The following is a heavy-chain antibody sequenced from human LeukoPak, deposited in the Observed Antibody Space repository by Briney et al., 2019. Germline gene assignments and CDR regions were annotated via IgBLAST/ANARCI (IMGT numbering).Heavy chain of an antibody. CDR1: GYTFTSYG. Sequence: ASVKVSCKASGYTFTSYGISWVRQAPGQGLEWMGWISAYNGNTSYAQKLQGRVTMTTDTSTSTAYMELRSLRSDDTAVYYCARGGRYFDWLFPFVYWGQGTLVTVSS. D-gene: IGHD3-9*01. CDR3: ARGGRYFDWLFPFVY. CDR2: ISAYNGNT. J-gene: IGHJ4*02. V-gene: IGHV1-18*04.